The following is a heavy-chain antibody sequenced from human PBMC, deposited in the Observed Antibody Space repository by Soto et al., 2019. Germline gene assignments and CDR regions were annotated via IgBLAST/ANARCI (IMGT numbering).Heavy chain of an antibody. Sequence: PSETLSLTCTVSGGFIISSRYYGGWIRQPPGKGLEWIGAIYYSGSTYYNPSLKSRVTVFVDRSKNQFSLKLSSVTAADTAVYYCASSPNIDAFDVWGQGTMVTVSS. CDR2: IYYSGST. J-gene: IGHJ3*01. CDR1: GGFIISSRYY. V-gene: IGHV4-39*01. CDR3: ASSPNIDAFDV.